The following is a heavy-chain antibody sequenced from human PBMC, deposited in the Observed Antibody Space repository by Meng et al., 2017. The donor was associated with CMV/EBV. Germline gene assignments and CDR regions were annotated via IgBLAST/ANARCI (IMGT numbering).Heavy chain of an antibody. Sequence: GSLRLSCTVSGGSISSYYWSWIRQPPGKGLEWIGYIYYSGSTNYNPSLKNRVTISVDTSKNQFSLKLSSVTAADTAVYYCARRTMIDAFDIWGQGTMVTVSS. J-gene: IGHJ3*02. V-gene: IGHV4-59*01. CDR1: GGSISSYY. CDR3: ARRTMIDAFDI. CDR2: IYYSGST. D-gene: IGHD3-22*01.